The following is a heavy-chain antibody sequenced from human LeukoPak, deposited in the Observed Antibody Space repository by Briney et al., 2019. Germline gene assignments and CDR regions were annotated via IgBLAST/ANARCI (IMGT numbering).Heavy chain of an antibody. CDR2: IYYSGST. CDR1: GGSISSYY. D-gene: IGHD5-12*01. CDR3: AGAGGYDQLDYYYGMDV. Sequence: PSETLSLTCTVSGGSISSYYWSWIRQPPGKGLEWIGYIYYSGSTNYNPSLKSRVTISVDTSKNQFSLKLSSVTAADTAVYYCAGAGGYDQLDYYYGMDVWGKGTTVTVSS. V-gene: IGHV4-59*01. J-gene: IGHJ6*04.